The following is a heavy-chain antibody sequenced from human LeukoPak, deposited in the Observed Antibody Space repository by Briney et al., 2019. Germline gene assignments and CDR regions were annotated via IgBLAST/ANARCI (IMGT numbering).Heavy chain of an antibody. CDR3: ARRNTAMVGGFDY. Sequence: ASVKLSCKASGYTFTTYDMNWVRQATGQGLEWMGWMNPSSGNTGYAQKFQGRVTMTSNTSISTAFMELSGLRSEDTAVYFCARRNTAMVGGFDYWGQGSLVTVSS. J-gene: IGHJ4*02. CDR2: MNPSSGNT. V-gene: IGHV1-8*01. CDR1: GYTFTTYD. D-gene: IGHD5-18*01.